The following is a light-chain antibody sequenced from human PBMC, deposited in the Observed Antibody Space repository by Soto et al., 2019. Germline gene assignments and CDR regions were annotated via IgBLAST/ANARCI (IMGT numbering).Light chain of an antibody. CDR1: QNINSY. CDR3: QQSYSTPQT. V-gene: IGKV1-39*01. Sequence: DIQMTQSPSSLSASVGDRVTITCRASQNINSYLSWYQQKQGKAPKLLIHAAASLQGGVPSRFSGSGYGTDFNLTISSLQTEDLATYYCQQSYSTPQTFGQGTKVDIK. J-gene: IGKJ1*01. CDR2: AAA.